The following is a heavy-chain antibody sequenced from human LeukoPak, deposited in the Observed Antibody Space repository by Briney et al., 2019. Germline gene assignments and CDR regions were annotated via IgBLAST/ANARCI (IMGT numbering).Heavy chain of an antibody. J-gene: IGHJ6*02. D-gene: IGHD3-16*01. CDR3: AKGGRLNGLGV. V-gene: IGHV3-23*01. CDR1: GFTFSSSA. CDR2: ISGSGGIT. Sequence: GGSLRLSCAASGFTFSSSAMSWVRQAPGKGLEWVSVISGSGGITDYADSVKGRFTISRDNAKNILYLGVNSLRPEDTAVYYCAKGGRLNGLGVWGQGTTVTVSS.